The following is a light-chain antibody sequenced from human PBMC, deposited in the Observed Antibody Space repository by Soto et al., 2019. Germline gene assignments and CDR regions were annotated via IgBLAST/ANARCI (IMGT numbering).Light chain of an antibody. CDR1: QSVSSSY. Sequence: EVGLTRSPGTLYLSPGERATLSCRASQSVSSSYLAWYQQKPGQAPRLLIYGASSRATGIPDRFSGSGSGTDFTLTISRLEPEDFAVYYCQQYGSSPFTFGPGTKVD. V-gene: IGKV3-20*01. CDR3: QQYGSSPFT. CDR2: GAS. J-gene: IGKJ3*01.